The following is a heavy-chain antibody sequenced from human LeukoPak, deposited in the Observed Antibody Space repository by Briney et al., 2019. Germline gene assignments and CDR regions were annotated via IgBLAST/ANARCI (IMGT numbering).Heavy chain of an antibody. CDR2: IYYSGST. J-gene: IGHJ4*02. Sequence: SETLSLTCTVSGGSISSYYWSWIRQPPGKGLEWIGYIYYSGSTNYNPSLKSRVTISVDTSKNQFSLKLSSVTAADTAVYYCARDGAWGNYYFDYWGQGTLVTVSS. D-gene: IGHD1-26*01. CDR3: ARDGAWGNYYFDY. CDR1: GGSISSYY. V-gene: IGHV4-59*01.